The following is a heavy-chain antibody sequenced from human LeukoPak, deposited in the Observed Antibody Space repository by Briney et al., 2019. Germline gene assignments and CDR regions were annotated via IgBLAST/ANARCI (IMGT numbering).Heavy chain of an antibody. CDR3: ARDKRVTTVRGVFSHNWFDP. Sequence: PSETLSLTCTVSGRSISSYYWSWIRQPAGKGLEWIGRIYTSGSTNYNPSLKSRVTMSVDTSKNQFSLKLSSVTAADTAVYYCARDKRVTTVRGVFSHNWFDPWGQGTLVTVSS. V-gene: IGHV4-4*07. CDR1: GRSISSYY. D-gene: IGHD3-10*01. J-gene: IGHJ5*02. CDR2: IYTSGST.